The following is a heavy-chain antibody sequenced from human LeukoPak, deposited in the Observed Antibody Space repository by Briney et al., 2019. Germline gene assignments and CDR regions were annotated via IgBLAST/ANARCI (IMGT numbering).Heavy chain of an antibody. Sequence: GGSLRLSCAASGFTFSSYAMSWVRQAPGRGLEWVSAISGSGGSTYYADSVKGRFTISRDNAKNSLYLQMNSLRAEDTAIYYCTRVGYIDEGIDYWGQGTLVTVSS. CDR2: ISGSGGST. CDR1: GFTFSSYA. CDR3: TRVGYIDEGIDY. D-gene: IGHD5-24*01. J-gene: IGHJ4*02. V-gene: IGHV3-23*01.